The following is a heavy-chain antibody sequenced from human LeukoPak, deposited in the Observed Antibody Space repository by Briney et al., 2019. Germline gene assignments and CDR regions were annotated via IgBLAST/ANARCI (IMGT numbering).Heavy chain of an antibody. CDR3: ARDGGDY. Sequence: PGGSLRLSCATSGFTFSSYAMHRVRQAPGKGLEWVSSISSSSSYIYYADSVKGRFTISRDNSKNTLYLQMNSLRAEDTAVYYCARDGGDYWGQGTLVTVSS. J-gene: IGHJ4*02. V-gene: IGHV3-21*04. CDR1: GFTFSSYA. CDR2: ISSSSSYI. D-gene: IGHD3-16*01.